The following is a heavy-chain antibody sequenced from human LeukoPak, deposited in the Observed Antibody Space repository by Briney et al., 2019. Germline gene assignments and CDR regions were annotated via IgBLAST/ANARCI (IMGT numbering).Heavy chain of an antibody. CDR2: IRSKAYGGTT. J-gene: IGHJ4*02. V-gene: IGHV3-49*04. Sequence: GGSLRLSCAASGFTFSSYWMHWVRQAPGKGLEWVGFIRSKAYGGTTEYAASVKGRFTISRDDSKSIAYLQMNSLKTEDTAVYYCTREWGSVDYWGQGALVTVSS. CDR1: GFTFSSYW. D-gene: IGHD1-26*01. CDR3: TREWGSVDY.